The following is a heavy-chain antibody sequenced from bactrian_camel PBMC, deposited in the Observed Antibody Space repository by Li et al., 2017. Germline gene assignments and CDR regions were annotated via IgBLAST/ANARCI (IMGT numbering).Heavy chain of an antibody. V-gene: IGHV3S1*01. Sequence: VQLVESGGGLVQPGGSLRISCGASRFTFGSAWMFWVRQAPGKGLEWVSAVNILGGTTYYADSMKGRFTISKDNAKNTVYLQMNSLKPEDTAVYYCASVGGNWELNYWGQGTQVTVS. CDR2: VNILGGTT. D-gene: IGHD8*01. J-gene: IGHJ4*01. CDR1: RFTFGSAW. CDR3: ASVGGNWELNY.